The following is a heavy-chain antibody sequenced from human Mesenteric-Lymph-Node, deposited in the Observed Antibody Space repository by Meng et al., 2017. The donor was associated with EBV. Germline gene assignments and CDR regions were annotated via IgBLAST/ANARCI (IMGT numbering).Heavy chain of an antibody. CDR3: ARGAIFGIVITYLDY. D-gene: IGHD3-3*02. CDR2: ISQSGDT. J-gene: IGHJ4*02. CDR1: GGSFSGYH. Sequence: QVLLQLWVAGLLAPSETLYLTCEASGGSFSGYHWGWIRQPPGKGLEYIGEISQSGDTTYNPSLKSRVTISVDRSRNQFSLKMASVTAADTAVYYCARGAIFGIVITYLDYWSQGTLVTVSS. V-gene: IGHV4-34*01.